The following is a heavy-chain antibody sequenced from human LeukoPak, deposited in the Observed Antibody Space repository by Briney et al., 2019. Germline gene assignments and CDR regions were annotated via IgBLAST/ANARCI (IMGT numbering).Heavy chain of an antibody. CDR1: GFTFSIYD. J-gene: IGHJ6*03. V-gene: IGHV3-23*01. D-gene: IGHD1-26*01. Sequence: GGSLRLSCAASGFTFSIYDMSWVRQAPGKGLEWVSAISGSGGSTYYADSVKGRFTISRDNSKNTLYLQMNSLRAEDTAVYYCARGGRYSYYYNMDVWGKGTTVTVSS. CDR2: ISGSGGST. CDR3: ARGGRYSYYYNMDV.